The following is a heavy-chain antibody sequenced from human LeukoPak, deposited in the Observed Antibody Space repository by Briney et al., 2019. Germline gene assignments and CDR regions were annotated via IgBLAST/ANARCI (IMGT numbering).Heavy chain of an antibody. V-gene: IGHV1-18*01. CDR2: ISSNSVNT. CDR1: GYTLTTHG. Sequence: ASVKVSCKASGYTLTTHGISWVRQAPGQGLEWMGWISSNSVNTDYAQKFQGRVTLTTDTSTNTAFMELRTLISDDTAVYYCARAVPAGMGYYFYGMDVWGQGTTVTVSS. CDR3: ARAVPAGMGYYFYGMDV. J-gene: IGHJ6*02. D-gene: IGHD2-2*01.